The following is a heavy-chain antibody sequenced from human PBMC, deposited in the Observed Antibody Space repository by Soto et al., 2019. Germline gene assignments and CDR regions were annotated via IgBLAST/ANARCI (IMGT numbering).Heavy chain of an antibody. CDR2: INQDGNED. V-gene: IGHV3-7*01. CDR3: ARTGDGHHDFLDY. CDR1: GFTFSSYG. J-gene: IGHJ4*02. D-gene: IGHD1-1*01. Sequence: GGSLRLSCAASGFTFSSYGMNWVRQAPGKGLEWVANINQDGNEDNLLDSVKGRFTISRDNAKNSLFLQMNSLRVDDTAVYYCARTGDGHHDFLDYWGQGALVTVSS.